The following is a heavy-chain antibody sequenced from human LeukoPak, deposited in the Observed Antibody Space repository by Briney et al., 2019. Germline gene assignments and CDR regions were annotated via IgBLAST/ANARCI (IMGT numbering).Heavy chain of an antibody. J-gene: IGHJ3*01. Sequence: PGESLRLSCAASGFXFSXXXXTXVXXXPXKXXEWVGHXKSKTDGGTTDYAAPMKGRFTISRDDSKNTLYLQMNSLKIEDTAVYYCTTGTQTGFLGGQGTMVIVSS. CDR1: GFXFSXXX. CDR3: TTGTQTGFL. CDR2: XKSKTDGGTT. V-gene: IGHV3-15*01. D-gene: IGHD3-9*01.